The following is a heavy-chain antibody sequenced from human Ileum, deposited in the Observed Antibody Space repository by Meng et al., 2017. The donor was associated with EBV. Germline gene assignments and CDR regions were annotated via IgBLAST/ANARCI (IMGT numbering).Heavy chain of an antibody. D-gene: IGHD2-21*01. J-gene: IGHJ4*01. CDR2: INADNGNK. Sequence: HGQCLQAGAKVTKTEASVKASCKASGYPFSNYGICWVRQPPGQRPEWMRWINADNGNKNYSQKLQGRVTITRNTPASTVYMDVRSLRSEDTAVYFCARVERGVKFDKWGQGTLVTVSS. CDR3: ARVERGVKFDK. CDR1: GYPFSNYG. V-gene: IGHV1-3*01.